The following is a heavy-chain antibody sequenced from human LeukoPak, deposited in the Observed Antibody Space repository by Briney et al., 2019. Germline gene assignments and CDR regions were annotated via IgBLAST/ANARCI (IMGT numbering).Heavy chain of an antibody. V-gene: IGHV4-34*01. CDR3: ARDVGGDYDFDY. CDR2: VSHSGST. Sequence: SETLSLTCAINGESFSGFFCTWIRQSPGKGLEWIGEVSHSGSTLYNPSLKSRVTISVDTSKNQFSLKLSSVTAADTAVYYCARDVGGDYDFDYWGQGTLVTVSS. CDR1: GESFSGFF. D-gene: IGHD4-17*01. J-gene: IGHJ4*02.